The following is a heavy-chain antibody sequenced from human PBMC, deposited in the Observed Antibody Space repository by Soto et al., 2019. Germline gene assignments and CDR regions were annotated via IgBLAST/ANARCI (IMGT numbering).Heavy chain of an antibody. CDR2: IFYSGST. CDR3: ARVPNPFRLKIGYEDAFDF. Sequence: SETLSLTCTVSGGSISSLYWNWIRQPPGKGLEWIGSIFYSGSTTYNPSLKSRVTISVDTSKNQFSLQLNSVTPEDTAVYYCARVPNPFRLKIGYEDAFDFWGQGTMVTVSS. V-gene: IGHV4-59*12. J-gene: IGHJ3*01. CDR1: GGSISSLY. D-gene: IGHD5-12*01.